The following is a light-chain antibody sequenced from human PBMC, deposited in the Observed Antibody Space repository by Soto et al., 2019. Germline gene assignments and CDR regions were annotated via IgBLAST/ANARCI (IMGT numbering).Light chain of an antibody. J-gene: IGKJ4*01. Sequence: EIVMTQSPATLSVSPGERATLSCRASQSVSSNLAWYQQMPGQPPRLLIYDTSTRATAIPARFSGSGSGTEFTLTISGLQSEDFAVYYWQQYNDWPLTFGGGAKVEIK. CDR3: QQYNDWPLT. V-gene: IGKV3-15*01. CDR1: QSVSSN. CDR2: DTS.